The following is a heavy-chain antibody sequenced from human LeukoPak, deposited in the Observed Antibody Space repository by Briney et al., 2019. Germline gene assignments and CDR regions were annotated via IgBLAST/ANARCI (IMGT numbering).Heavy chain of an antibody. J-gene: IGHJ4*02. Sequence: SETLSLTCTVSGGSISSYYWSWIRQPPGKGLEWIGYIYYSGSTNYNPSLKSRVTISVDTSKNQFSLKLSSVTAADTAVYYCASIYSYGYYFDYWGQGTLVTVSS. CDR1: GGSISSYY. CDR3: ASIYSYGYYFDY. D-gene: IGHD5-18*01. CDR2: IYYSGST. V-gene: IGHV4-59*08.